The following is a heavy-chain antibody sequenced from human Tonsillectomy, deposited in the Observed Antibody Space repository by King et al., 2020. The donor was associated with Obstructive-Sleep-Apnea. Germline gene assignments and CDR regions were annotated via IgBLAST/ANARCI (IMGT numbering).Heavy chain of an antibody. CDR3: ARVGETIYYYYGMDV. CDR2: MYTSGST. V-gene: IGHV4-4*07. D-gene: IGHD1-26*01. Sequence: VQLQESGPGLVEPSETLSLTCSVSGASVSSFYWSWIRQPAGKGLEWIGRMYTSGSTDYNPSLKCRVTISVDTSKNQFSLKLTSVTAADTAVYYCARVGETIYYYYGMDVWGHGTTVTVSS. J-gene: IGHJ6*02. CDR1: GASVSSFY.